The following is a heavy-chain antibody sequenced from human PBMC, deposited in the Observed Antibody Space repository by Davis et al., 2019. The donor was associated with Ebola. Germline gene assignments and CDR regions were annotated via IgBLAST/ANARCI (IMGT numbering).Heavy chain of an antibody. J-gene: IGHJ6*02. CDR2: INEDGSEK. D-gene: IGHD3-10*01. CDR3: ARSPGWSGGGRLRYGLDV. Sequence: GESLKIPCEASGFTFTRFSMSWVRQRPGKGLEWVANINEDGSEKNYVDSVKGRFTISRDNSKSSIHLQLNSLRDDDTAVYYCARSPGWSGGGRLRYGLDVWGPGTTVTVSS. V-gene: IGHV3-7*03. CDR1: GFTFTRFS.